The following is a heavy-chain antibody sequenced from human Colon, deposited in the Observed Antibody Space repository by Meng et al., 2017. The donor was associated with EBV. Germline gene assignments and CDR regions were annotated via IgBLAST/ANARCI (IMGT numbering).Heavy chain of an antibody. CDR1: GGSISSGGYY. CDR2: IYYSGNT. Sequence: QVQLQESGPGLVKSSQTPSLTCTVSGGSISSGGYYWSWIRQHPGKGLEWIGYIYYSGNTYYNPSLKSRVTISIDTSKNQFSLKLSSVTAADTAVYYCARAEYYNWFDPWGQGTLVTVSS. J-gene: IGHJ5*02. D-gene: IGHD1-14*01. V-gene: IGHV4-30-4*08. CDR3: ARAEYYNWFDP.